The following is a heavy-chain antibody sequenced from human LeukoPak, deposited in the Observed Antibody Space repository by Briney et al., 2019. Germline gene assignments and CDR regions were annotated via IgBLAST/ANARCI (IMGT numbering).Heavy chain of an antibody. J-gene: IGHJ4*02. CDR1: GFTFSSYA. Sequence: GGSLRLSCAASGFTFSSYAMHWVRQAPGKGLEWVAVISYDGSNKYYADSVKGRFTISRDNSKNTLYLQMNSLRAEDTALYYCARAGMDSRGYYQGYYWGQGTLVTVSS. V-gene: IGHV3-30*04. D-gene: IGHD3-22*01. CDR2: ISYDGSNK. CDR3: ARAGMDSRGYYQGYY.